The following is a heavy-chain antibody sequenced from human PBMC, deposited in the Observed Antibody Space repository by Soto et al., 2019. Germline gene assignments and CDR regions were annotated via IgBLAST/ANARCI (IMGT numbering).Heavy chain of an antibody. CDR2: ISSGSKTI. Sequence: GGSLRLSCAASVFTFSGYSLNWVRQSPGKGLEWVSYISSGSKTIYYAESVKGRFTVSRDNARNSQYLQMNSLRDEDTAVYYCVREDILGVRSFDYWGQGTLVTVSS. CDR3: VREDILGVRSFDY. V-gene: IGHV3-48*02. J-gene: IGHJ4*02. D-gene: IGHD3-9*01. CDR1: VFTFSGYS.